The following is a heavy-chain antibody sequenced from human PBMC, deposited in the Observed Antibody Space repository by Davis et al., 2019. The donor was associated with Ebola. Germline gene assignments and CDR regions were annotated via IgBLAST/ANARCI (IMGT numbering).Heavy chain of an antibody. V-gene: IGHV3-7*01. CDR3: ARDYYDNSGDGFDI. Sequence: GESLKISCAASGVMFCRYWMSWVRQAPGKGLEWVANIKEDGSATNYVDSVKGRFTISRDNAKKSLYLQLNSLRADDTAMYYCARDYYDNSGDGFDIWGQGTMVTVSS. CDR2: IKEDGSAT. D-gene: IGHD3-22*01. J-gene: IGHJ3*02. CDR1: GVMFCRYW.